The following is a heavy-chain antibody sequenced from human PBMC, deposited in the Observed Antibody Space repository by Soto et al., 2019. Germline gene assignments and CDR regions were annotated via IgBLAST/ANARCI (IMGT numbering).Heavy chain of an antibody. D-gene: IGHD3-10*01. Sequence: ASVKVSCKASGYSFSSYGVSWVRQAPGQGLEWIGWINPYNGNTLNAQNLQGRVTLTTDTSTSTAYVELRSLRSEDTAVYYCARDPALFYYGSGSPKYYFDYWGQGTLVTVSS. CDR3: ARDPALFYYGSGSPKYYFDY. CDR2: INPYNGNT. J-gene: IGHJ4*02. CDR1: GYSFSSYG. V-gene: IGHV1-18*04.